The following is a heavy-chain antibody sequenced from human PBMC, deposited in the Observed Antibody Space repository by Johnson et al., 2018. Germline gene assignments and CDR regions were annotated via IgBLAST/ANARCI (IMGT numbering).Heavy chain of an antibody. CDR2: IHYSGST. Sequence: QVQLQESGPGLVKPSETLSLTCTVSGGSISSYYWSWIRQPPGKGLEWIGYIHYSGSTNYNPSLKSRVTISVDTSTTQFSLELSSVTAADPAVYYRARDSGIVPRRLYYVGMDAWGQGATVTVSS. D-gene: IGHD2-2*01. V-gene: IGHV4-59*01. CDR3: ARDSGIVPRRLYYVGMDA. CDR1: GGSISSYY. J-gene: IGHJ6*02.